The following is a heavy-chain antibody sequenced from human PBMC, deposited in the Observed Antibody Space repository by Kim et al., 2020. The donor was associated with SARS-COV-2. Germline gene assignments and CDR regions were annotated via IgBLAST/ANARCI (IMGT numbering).Heavy chain of an antibody. J-gene: IGHJ5*02. V-gene: IGHV1-8*01. Sequence: QKFQGRVTMTRNTSISTAYMELSSLRSEDTAVYYCARVPRWELLSDWFDPWGQGTLVTVSS. D-gene: IGHD1-26*01. CDR3: ARVPRWELLSDWFDP.